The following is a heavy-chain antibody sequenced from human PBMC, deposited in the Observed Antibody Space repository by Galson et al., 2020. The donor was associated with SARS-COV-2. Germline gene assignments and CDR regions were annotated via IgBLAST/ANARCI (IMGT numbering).Heavy chain of an antibody. Sequence: SETLSLTCTVSGGSISSGSYYWSWIRQPAGKGLEWIGRIYTSGSTNYNPSLKSRVTISVDTSKNQFSLKLSSVTAADTAVYYCARGGDTAMVRYWGQGTLVTVSS. V-gene: IGHV4-61*02. CDR1: GGSISSGSYY. D-gene: IGHD5-18*01. J-gene: IGHJ4*02. CDR3: ARGGDTAMVRY. CDR2: IYTSGST.